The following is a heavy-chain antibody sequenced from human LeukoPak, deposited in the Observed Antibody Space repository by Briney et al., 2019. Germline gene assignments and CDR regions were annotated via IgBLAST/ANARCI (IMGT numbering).Heavy chain of an antibody. CDR2: IIPIFGTA. V-gene: IGHV1-69*01. Sequence: SVKVSCKASGGTFSSYAISWVRQAPGQGLEWMGGIIPIFGTANYAQKFQGRVTITADESTSTAYMELSSLRSEDTAVYYCARQNYYDSSGHLTSYYFDYWGQGTLVTVSS. CDR3: ARQNYYDSSGHLTSYYFDY. D-gene: IGHD3-22*01. J-gene: IGHJ4*02. CDR1: GGTFSSYA.